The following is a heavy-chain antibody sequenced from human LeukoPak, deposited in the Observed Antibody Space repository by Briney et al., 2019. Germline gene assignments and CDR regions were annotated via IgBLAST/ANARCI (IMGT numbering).Heavy chain of an antibody. V-gene: IGHV4-38-2*02. J-gene: IGHJ4*02. Sequence: PSETLSLTCTVSGYSISSGYYWDWIRQPPGKGLEWIGSIYHSGSTFYNPSLKNRVTISVDTSKNQFSLKLSSVTAADTAVYYCAREFGDYWGQGTLVTVSS. CDR2: IYHSGST. CDR1: GYSISSGYY. D-gene: IGHD3-16*01. CDR3: AREFGDY.